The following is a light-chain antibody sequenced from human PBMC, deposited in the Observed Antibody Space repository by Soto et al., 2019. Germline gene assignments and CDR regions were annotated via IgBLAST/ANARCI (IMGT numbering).Light chain of an antibody. CDR2: AAS. CDR1: QSVSSY. V-gene: IGKV3-15*01. J-gene: IGKJ1*01. CDR3: QQYNNWPRT. Sequence: ERVLTQSPGTLSFSPVERATLSCRASQSVSSYLAWYQQKPGQAPRLLIYAASTRATGVPATFSGSGSGTDFTLTISSLQSGDFAVYYCQQYNNWPRTFGQGTKVDIK.